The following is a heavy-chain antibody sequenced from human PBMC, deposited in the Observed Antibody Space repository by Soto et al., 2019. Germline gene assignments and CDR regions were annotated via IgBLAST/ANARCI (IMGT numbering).Heavy chain of an antibody. CDR1: GFTFDDYA. Sequence: HPVGSLRLSCAASGFTFDDYAMHWVRQAPGKGLEWVSGISWNSGSIGYADSVKGRFTISRDNAKNSLYLQMNSLRAEDTALYYCAKDISVLQFDAFDIWGQGTMVTVSS. D-gene: IGHD1-1*01. J-gene: IGHJ3*02. V-gene: IGHV3-9*01. CDR3: AKDISVLQFDAFDI. CDR2: ISWNSGSI.